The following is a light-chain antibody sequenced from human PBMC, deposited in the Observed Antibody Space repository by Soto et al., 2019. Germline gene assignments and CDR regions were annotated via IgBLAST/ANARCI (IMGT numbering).Light chain of an antibody. CDR2: EVS. CDR3: CSYAGSSTYV. J-gene: IGLJ1*01. Sequence: QSVLTQPASVSGSPGQSITISCTGTSSDVGSYNLVSWYQQHPGKAPKVMIYEVSKWPSGVPNRFSGSKSGNTASLTISGLQAEDEADYYCCSYAGSSTYVFGTGTKVTV. CDR1: SSDVGSYNL. V-gene: IGLV2-23*02.